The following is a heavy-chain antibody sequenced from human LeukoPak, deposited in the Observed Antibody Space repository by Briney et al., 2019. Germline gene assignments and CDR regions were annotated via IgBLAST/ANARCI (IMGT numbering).Heavy chain of an antibody. Sequence: GGSLRLSCAASAFTFSSYGMHWVRQAPGKGLEWVAVIWYDGSNKYYAESVKGRFTISRDNSKNTLYLQMNSLRAEDTAVYYCARNSGYSYGECDYWGQGPLVTVSS. CDR2: IWYDGSNK. V-gene: IGHV3-33*01. J-gene: IGHJ4*02. CDR1: AFTFSSYG. D-gene: IGHD5-18*01. CDR3: ARNSGYSYGECDY.